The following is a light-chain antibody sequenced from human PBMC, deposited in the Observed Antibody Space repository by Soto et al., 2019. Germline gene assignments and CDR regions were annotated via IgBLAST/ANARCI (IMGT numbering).Light chain of an antibody. V-gene: IGKV3-20*01. Sequence: EIVLTQSPGTLSLSPGERATLSCRASQSVSSSFLAWYQQKPGQAPRLLIYGASSRATGIPDRFSGSGSGTEFTLTISRLEPEDFAVYFCHQYYNSPWTFGQGTKVEIK. CDR1: QSVSSSF. CDR3: HQYYNSPWT. J-gene: IGKJ1*01. CDR2: GAS.